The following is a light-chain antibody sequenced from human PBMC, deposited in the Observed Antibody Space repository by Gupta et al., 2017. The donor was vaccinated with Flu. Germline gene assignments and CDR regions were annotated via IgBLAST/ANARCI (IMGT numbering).Light chain of an antibody. CDR1: QSVSSSY. CDR2: GAS. CDR3: QQYGSSPKT. J-gene: IGKJ1*01. V-gene: IGKV3-20*01. Sequence: ERATLSCRASQSVSSSYLAWYQQKLGQAPRLLIYGASSRATGIPDRFSCSGSGTDFTLTISRLEPEDFAVYYCQQYGSSPKTFGQGTKVEIK.